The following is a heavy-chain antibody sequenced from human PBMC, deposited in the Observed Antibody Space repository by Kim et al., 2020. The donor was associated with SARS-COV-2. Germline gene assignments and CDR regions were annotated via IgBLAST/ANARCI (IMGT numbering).Heavy chain of an antibody. D-gene: IGHD3-10*01. CDR2: IDWDNDK. CDR3: ARSITVVRGARKTYKYYYYYGMDV. J-gene: IGHJ6*02. CDR1: GFSLSTSEMC. V-gene: IGHV2-70*01. Sequence: SGPTLVNPTQTLTLTCTFSGFSLSTSEMCVSWIRQPPGKALEWLALIDWDNDKYYSTSLKTRLTISKDTSKNQVVLTLTNMDPVDTATYYCARSITVVRGARKTYKYYYYYGMDVWGQGTTVTVSS.